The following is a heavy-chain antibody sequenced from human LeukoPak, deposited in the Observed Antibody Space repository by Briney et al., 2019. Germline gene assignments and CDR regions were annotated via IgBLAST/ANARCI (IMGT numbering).Heavy chain of an antibody. Sequence: GGSLRLSCAASGYTFSNYAMTLVRRAPGKRLEWVSGISDNGDRIYYADSVKGRFTISRDNSKSTVYLQMNSLRPEDTALYYCTKDSVAAAGTAWFDPWGQGTLVTVSS. CDR2: ISDNGDRI. CDR1: GYTFSNYA. V-gene: IGHV3-23*01. J-gene: IGHJ5*02. D-gene: IGHD6-13*01. CDR3: TKDSVAAAGTAWFDP.